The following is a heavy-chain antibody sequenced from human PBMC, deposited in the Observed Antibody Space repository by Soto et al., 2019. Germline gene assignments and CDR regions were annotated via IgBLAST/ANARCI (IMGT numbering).Heavy chain of an antibody. Sequence: EVQLLESGGGLVQPGGSLRLSCTGSGFTFSSYAMNWVRQAPGKGLECVSTISGSGGTTYYADSVKGRFTISRDNSKNTLYLQMSSLRAEDPPVYYCARNGRAAAMYNWFDPWGQGTLVTVSS. V-gene: IGHV3-23*01. CDR3: ARNGRAAAMYNWFDP. CDR1: GFTFSSYA. J-gene: IGHJ5*02. CDR2: ISGSGGTT. D-gene: IGHD6-13*01.